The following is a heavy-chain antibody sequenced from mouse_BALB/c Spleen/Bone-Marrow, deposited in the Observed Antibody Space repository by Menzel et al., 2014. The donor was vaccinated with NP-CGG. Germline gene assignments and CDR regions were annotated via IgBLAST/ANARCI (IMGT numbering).Heavy chain of an antibody. Sequence: QFPVNKLEWMGYISYSGNTNYNPSLKSRISITRDTSKNQFFLQLSSVTTEDTATYYCARGGHDDAMDYWGQGTSVTVSS. J-gene: IGHJ4*01. V-gene: IGHV3-2*02. CDR2: ISYSGNT. D-gene: IGHD2-2*01. CDR3: ARGGHDDAMDY.